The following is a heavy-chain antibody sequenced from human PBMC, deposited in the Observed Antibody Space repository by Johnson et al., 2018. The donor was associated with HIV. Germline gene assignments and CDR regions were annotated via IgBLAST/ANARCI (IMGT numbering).Heavy chain of an antibody. V-gene: IGHV3-30*04. Sequence: HVQLVESGGGVVQPGRSLRLSCAASGFTFSSYAMHWVRQAPGKGLEWVAVISYDGSNKYYAYSVKGRFTISRDNSKNTLYLQMNRLRAEDTAVYYCARENDAFDIWGQGTMVTVSS. CDR1: GFTFSSYA. J-gene: IGHJ3*02. CDR3: ARENDAFDI. CDR2: ISYDGSNK.